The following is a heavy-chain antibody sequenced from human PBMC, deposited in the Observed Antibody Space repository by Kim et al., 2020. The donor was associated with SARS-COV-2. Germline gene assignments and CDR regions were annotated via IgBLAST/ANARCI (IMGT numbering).Heavy chain of an antibody. D-gene: IGHD2-2*01. CDR2: ISAYNGNT. J-gene: IGHJ3*02. CDR3: ARDDAAGGVVVPAATFPDAFDI. CDR1: GYTFTSYG. Sequence: ASVKVSCKASGYTFTSYGISWVRQAPGQGLEWMGWISAYNGNTNYAQKLQGRVTMTTDTSTSTAYMELRSLRSDDTAVYYCARDDAAGGVVVPAATFPDAFDIWGQGTMVTVSS. V-gene: IGHV1-18*01.